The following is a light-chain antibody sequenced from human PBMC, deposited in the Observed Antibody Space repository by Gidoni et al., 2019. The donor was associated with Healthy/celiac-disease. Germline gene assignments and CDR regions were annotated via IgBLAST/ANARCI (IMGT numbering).Light chain of an antibody. J-gene: IGKJ3*01. CDR1: QGISNY. CDR3: QKYNSAPQVT. V-gene: IGKV1-27*01. CDR2: AAS. Sequence: DIQMTQSPSSLSASVGDRVTITCRASQGISNYLAWYQQKPGKVPKLLIYAASTLQSGVPSRFSGSGSGTDFTLTISSLQHEDVATYYCQKYNSAPQVTFGPGTKVDIK.